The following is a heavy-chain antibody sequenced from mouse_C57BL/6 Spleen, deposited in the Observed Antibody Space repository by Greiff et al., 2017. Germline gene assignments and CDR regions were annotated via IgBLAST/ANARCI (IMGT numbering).Heavy chain of an antibody. CDR2: INPNNGGT. D-gene: IGHD6-5*01. J-gene: IGHJ4*01. CDR3: AEGAYEAMDY. V-gene: IGHV1-26*01. CDR1: GYTFTDYY. Sequence: EVQLQQSGPELVKPGASVKISCKASGYTFTDYYMNWVKQSHGKSLEWIGDINPNNGGTSYNQKFKGKATLTVDKSTSTAYMELRSLTSEDSAVYYCAEGAYEAMDYWGQGTSVTVSS.